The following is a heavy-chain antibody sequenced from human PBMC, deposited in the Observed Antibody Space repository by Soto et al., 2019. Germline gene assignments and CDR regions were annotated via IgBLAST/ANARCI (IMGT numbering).Heavy chain of an antibody. CDR2: INAGNGNT. CDR3: ARGYSSGWYPPAWFDP. D-gene: IGHD6-13*01. J-gene: IGHJ5*02. V-gene: IGHV1-3*01. Sequence: ASVKVSCKASGYTFTSYAMHWVRQAPGQRLEWMGWINAGNGNTKYSQKFQGRVTITRDTSASTAYMELSSLRSEDTAVYYCARGYSSGWYPPAWFDPWGQGTLVTVSS. CDR1: GYTFTSYA.